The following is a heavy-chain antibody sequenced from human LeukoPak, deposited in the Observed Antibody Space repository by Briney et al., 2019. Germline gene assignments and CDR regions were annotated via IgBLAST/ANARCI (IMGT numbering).Heavy chain of an antibody. CDR3: ARFYYDTSGHGAFDI. CDR2: TYYRSKWYN. D-gene: IGHD3-22*01. CDR1: GDSFSRNSAA. Sequence: SQTLSLTCAISGDSFSRNSAAWNWIRPSPSRGLEWLGRTYYRSKWYNDYAVSVKSQITINPDTSKNQFSLQLNSVTPEDTAVYYCARFYYDTSGHGAFDIWGQGKMVTVSS. V-gene: IGHV6-1*01. J-gene: IGHJ3*02.